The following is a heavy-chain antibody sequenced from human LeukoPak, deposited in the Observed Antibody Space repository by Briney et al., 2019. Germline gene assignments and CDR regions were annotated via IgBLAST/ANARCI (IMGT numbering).Heavy chain of an antibody. CDR2: ISAYNGNT. J-gene: IGHJ5*02. V-gene: IGHV1-18*01. CDR3: ARELRITMVRGVIMRWFDP. CDR1: GYTFTSYG. D-gene: IGHD3-10*01. Sequence: ASVKVSCKASGYTFTSYGISWVRQAPGQGLEWMGWISAYNGNTNYAQKHQGRVTMTTDTSTSTAYMELRSLRSEDTAVYYCARELRITMVRGVIMRWFDPLGQGTLVTVSS.